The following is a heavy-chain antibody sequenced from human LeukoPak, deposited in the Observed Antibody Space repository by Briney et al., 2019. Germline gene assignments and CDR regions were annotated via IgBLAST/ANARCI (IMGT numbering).Heavy chain of an antibody. CDR1: GFSFSSYW. D-gene: IGHD5-18*01. Sequence: GSLRLSCEASGFSFSSYWMIWVRQAPGKGLEWVGNIQQDGSGKEYVDAVKGRFTISRENAKNSLYLQMDSLRAEDTAVYYCAVGYKGWDFDYWGQGTLVTVSS. CDR3: AVGYKGWDFDY. J-gene: IGHJ4*02. V-gene: IGHV3-7*01. CDR2: IQQDGSGK.